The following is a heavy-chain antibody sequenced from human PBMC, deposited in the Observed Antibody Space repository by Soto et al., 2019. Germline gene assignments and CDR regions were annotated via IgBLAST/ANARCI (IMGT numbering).Heavy chain of an antibody. CDR2: LTRSGDTT. CDR1: GGSISSDDYY. CDR3: AKGLDRASLDY. V-gene: IGHV3-23*01. D-gene: IGHD1-1*01. J-gene: IGHJ4*02. Sequence: VQLQESGPGLVKPSQTLSLTCTVSGGSISSDDYYWTWIRQYAGKGLEWVSRLTRSGDTTYYADSIKGRFTISRDNSKNTLYLEMNSLRAEDTAIYYCAKGLDRASLDYWGQGILVTVSS.